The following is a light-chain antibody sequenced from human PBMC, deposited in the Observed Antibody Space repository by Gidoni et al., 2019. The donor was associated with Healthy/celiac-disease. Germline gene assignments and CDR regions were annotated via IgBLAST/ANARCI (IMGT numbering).Light chain of an antibody. J-gene: IGLJ2*01. CDR1: SSDVGSYNL. CDR2: EVS. Sequence: QSALTEPASGSESPGQSITSSCTGTSSDVGSYNLVSWYQQHPGKAPKLMIYEVSKRPSGVSNRFSGSKSGNTASLTISGLQAEDEADYYCCSYAGSSSVVFGGGTKLTVL. CDR3: CSYAGSSSVV. V-gene: IGLV2-23*02.